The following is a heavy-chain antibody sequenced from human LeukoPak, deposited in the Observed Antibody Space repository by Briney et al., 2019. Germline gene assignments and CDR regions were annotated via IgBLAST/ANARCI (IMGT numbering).Heavy chain of an antibody. CDR1: GYTFTGYY. V-gene: IGHV1-2*06. CDR3: ARRQETYDSTGYQKPRAEYFQH. CDR2: INPNSGGT. D-gene: IGHD3-22*01. Sequence: ASVKVSCKASGYTFTGYYMHWVRQAPGQGLEWMGRINPNSGGTNYAQKFQGRVTMTRDTSISTAYMELSRLRSDGTAVYYCARRQETYDSTGYQKPRAEYFQHWGQGTLVTVSS. J-gene: IGHJ1*01.